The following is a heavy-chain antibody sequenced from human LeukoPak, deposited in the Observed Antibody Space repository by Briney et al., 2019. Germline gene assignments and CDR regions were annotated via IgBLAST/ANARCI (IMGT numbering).Heavy chain of an antibody. CDR2: IYYSGST. CDR1: GVSISNYY. Sequence: PSETLSLTCTVSGVSISNYYWSWIRQPPGKGLEWIGYIYYSGSTNYNPSLKSRVTISVDTSKNQFSLKLSSVTAADTAVYYCARKRSYCGCDCPNFDYWGQGTLVTVSS. CDR3: ARKRSYCGCDCPNFDY. V-gene: IGHV4-59*01. D-gene: IGHD2-21*02. J-gene: IGHJ4*02.